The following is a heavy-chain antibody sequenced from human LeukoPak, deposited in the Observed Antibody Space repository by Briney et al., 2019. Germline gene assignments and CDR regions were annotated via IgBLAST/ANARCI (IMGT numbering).Heavy chain of an antibody. CDR3: ARVLPSYCRGDCYAGSKDY. V-gene: IGHV3-20*04. Sequence: GGSLRLSCAASGFTFDDYGMSWVRQAPGKGLEWVSGINWNGGSTGYADSVKGRFTISRDNAKNSLYLQMNSLRAEDTALYYCARVLPSYCRGDCYAGSKDYWGQGTLVTVSS. CDR2: INWNGGST. CDR1: GFTFDDYG. J-gene: IGHJ4*02. D-gene: IGHD2-21*02.